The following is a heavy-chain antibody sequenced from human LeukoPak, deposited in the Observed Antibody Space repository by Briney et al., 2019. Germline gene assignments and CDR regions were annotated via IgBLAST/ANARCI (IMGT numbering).Heavy chain of an antibody. Sequence: GGSLRLSCAASGFTFNKFAMSWVRQAPGKGLEWVSVIYNGGSTYYADSVKGRFTISRDNSKNTLYLQMNSLRAEDTAVYYCASGGIQLWLSIGGYYYYGMDVWGQGTTVTVSS. V-gene: IGHV3-53*01. CDR2: IYNGGST. J-gene: IGHJ6*02. CDR1: GFTFNKFA. D-gene: IGHD5-18*01. CDR3: ASGGIQLWLSIGGYYYYGMDV.